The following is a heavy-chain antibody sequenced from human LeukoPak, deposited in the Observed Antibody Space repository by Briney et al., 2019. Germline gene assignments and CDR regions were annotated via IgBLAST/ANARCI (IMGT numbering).Heavy chain of an antibody. CDR2: IGSSSSYI. J-gene: IGHJ4*02. D-gene: IGHD2-15*01. CDR1: GFTFSSYS. Sequence: PGGSLRLSCAASGFTFSSYSMNWVRQAPGKGLEWVSSIGSSSSYIYYADSVKGRFTISRDNAKNSLYLQMNSLRAEDTAVYYCASHRIGYYFDYWGQGTLVTVSS. CDR3: ASHRIGYYFDY. V-gene: IGHV3-21*01.